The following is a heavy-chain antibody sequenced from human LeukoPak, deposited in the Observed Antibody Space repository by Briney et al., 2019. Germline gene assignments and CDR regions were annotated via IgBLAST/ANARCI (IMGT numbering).Heavy chain of an antibody. CDR1: GYTLTELS. D-gene: IGHD4-11*01. J-gene: IGHJ5*02. V-gene: IGHV1-24*01. CDR2: FDPEDGET. CDR3: ATVGSNYAYNWFDP. Sequence: ASVKVSCKVSGYTLTELSMHWVRQAPGKGLEWMGGFDPEDGETIYAQKFQGRVTMTEDTSTDTAYMELSSLRSEDTAVYYCATVGSNYAYNWFDPWGQGTLVTVSS.